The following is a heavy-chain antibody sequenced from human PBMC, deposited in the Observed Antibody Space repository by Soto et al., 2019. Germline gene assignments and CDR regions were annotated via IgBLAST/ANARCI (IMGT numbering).Heavy chain of an antibody. CDR1: GVTFSSYA. CDR2: ISYDGSNK. Sequence: GGSLRLSCAASGVTFSSYAMHWVRQAPGKGLEWVAAISYDGSNKYYADSVKGRFTISRDNSKNTLYLQMNSLRAEDTAVYYCARDGDYGGSPPYFDYWGQGTLVTVSS. V-gene: IGHV3-30-3*01. CDR3: ARDGDYGGSPPYFDY. D-gene: IGHD4-17*01. J-gene: IGHJ4*02.